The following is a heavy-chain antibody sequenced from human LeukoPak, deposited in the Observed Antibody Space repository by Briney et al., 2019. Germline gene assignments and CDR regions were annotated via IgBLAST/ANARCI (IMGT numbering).Heavy chain of an antibody. CDR3: ARLKNSFDY. Sequence: SETLSLTCTVSGGSISSYYWSWIRQTPGKGLEWIGYIYYSGSTNYNPSLKSRVTISVDTSKNQFSLKLSSVTAADTAVYYCARLKNSFDYWGQGTLVTVSS. CDR1: GGSISSYY. J-gene: IGHJ4*02. V-gene: IGHV4-59*08. CDR2: IYYSGST.